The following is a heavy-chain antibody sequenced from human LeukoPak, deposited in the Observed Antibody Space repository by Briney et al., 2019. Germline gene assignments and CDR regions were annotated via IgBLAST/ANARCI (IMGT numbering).Heavy chain of an antibody. CDR1: GFTFSSYG. CDR2: IPYDGSNK. CDR3: AKNRIPTAITPDS. D-gene: IGHD2-2*02. Sequence: PGGSLRLSSTASGFTFSSYGMHWVRQAPGKGLEWLAVIPYDGSNKYYADSVKGRFTISRDNSKNTLFLQMNSLRADDTAVYYCAKNRIPTAITPDSWGQGTLVTVSS. J-gene: IGHJ5*01. V-gene: IGHV3-30*18.